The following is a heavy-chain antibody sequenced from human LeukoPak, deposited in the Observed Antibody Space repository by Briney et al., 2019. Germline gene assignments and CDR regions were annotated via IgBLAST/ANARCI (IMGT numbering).Heavy chain of an antibody. CDR3: ARAPYTIFGAMDV. CDR1: GFTFSSYE. V-gene: IGHV3-48*03. Sequence: GGSLRLSCAASGFTFSSYEMNGVRQAPGKGLEWVSYISSSGSTIYYADSVKGRFTISRDNAKNSLYLQMNSLRAEDTAVYYCARAPYTIFGAMDVWGKGTTVTVAS. D-gene: IGHD3-3*01. CDR2: ISSSGSTI. J-gene: IGHJ6*03.